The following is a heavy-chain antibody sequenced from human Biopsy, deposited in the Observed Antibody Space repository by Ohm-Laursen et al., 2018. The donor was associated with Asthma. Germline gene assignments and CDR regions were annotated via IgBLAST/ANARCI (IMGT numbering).Heavy chain of an antibody. CDR1: GFSFSNFA. CDR2: ISKDASTQ. Sequence: SLRLSCTASGFSFSNFAIHWVRQAPGKGLEWVGVISKDASTQDYADSAKGRFTMARDNSKNTLDLQMNSLREEDTAVHYCVRDGTDDAFDIWGQGTVVSVSS. V-gene: IGHV3-30*01. J-gene: IGHJ3*02. D-gene: IGHD1-1*01. CDR3: VRDGTDDAFDI.